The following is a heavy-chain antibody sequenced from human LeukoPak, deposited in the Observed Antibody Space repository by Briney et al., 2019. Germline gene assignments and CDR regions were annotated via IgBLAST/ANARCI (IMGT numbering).Heavy chain of an antibody. CDR3: ASLDWNDGPNAFDI. J-gene: IGHJ3*02. CDR2: IYTSGST. CDR1: GDSISIYY. D-gene: IGHD1-1*01. V-gene: IGHV4-4*07. Sequence: SETLSLTCTVSGDSISIYYWSWIRQPAGKGLEWIGRIYTSGSTNYNPSLKSRVTMSVDTSKNQFSLKLSSVTAADTAVYYCASLDWNDGPNAFDIWGQGTMVTVSS.